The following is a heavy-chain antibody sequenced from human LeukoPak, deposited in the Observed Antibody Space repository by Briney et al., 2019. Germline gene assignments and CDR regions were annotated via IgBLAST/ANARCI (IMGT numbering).Heavy chain of an antibody. CDR3: ARPPPAWHNAFDI. CDR2: INSDGSTT. Sequence: GGSLRLSCAASGFTFSSYWMHWVRQAPGKGLVWVSRINSDGSTTRYADSVKGRFTISRDNAKNTLYLQMNSLRAEDTAVYYCARPPPAWHNAFDIGGQGTMVTVSS. J-gene: IGHJ3*02. CDR1: GFTFSSYW. V-gene: IGHV3-74*01.